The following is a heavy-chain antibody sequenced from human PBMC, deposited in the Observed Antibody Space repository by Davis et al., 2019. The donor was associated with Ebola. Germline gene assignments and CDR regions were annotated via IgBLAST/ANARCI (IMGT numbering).Heavy chain of an antibody. CDR1: GFSFSSSG. D-gene: IGHD1-7*01. Sequence: GESLKISCAASGFSFSSSGMHWVRQAPGKGLEWVSFIGSSGGSASYADSVKGRFSISRDNSKNTLYLQINSLIAEDTAGYYCAAALSGTTSGLTYWGQGTLVTVSS. CDR2: IGSSGGSA. V-gene: IGHV3-23*01. J-gene: IGHJ4*02. CDR3: AAALSGTTSGLTY.